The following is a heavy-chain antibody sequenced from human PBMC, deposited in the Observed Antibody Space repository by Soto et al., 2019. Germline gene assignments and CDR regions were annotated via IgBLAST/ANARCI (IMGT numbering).Heavy chain of an antibody. V-gene: IGHV1-69*13. CDR1: GGTFSSYA. D-gene: IGHD1-26*01. CDR3: ARAGVGATPYYFDY. Sequence: WASVKVSCKASGGTFSSYAISWVRQAPGQGLEWMGGIIPIFGTANYAQKFQGRVTITADESTSTAYMELSSLRSEDTAVYYGARAGVGATPYYFDYWGQGTLVTVSS. CDR2: IIPIFGTA. J-gene: IGHJ4*02.